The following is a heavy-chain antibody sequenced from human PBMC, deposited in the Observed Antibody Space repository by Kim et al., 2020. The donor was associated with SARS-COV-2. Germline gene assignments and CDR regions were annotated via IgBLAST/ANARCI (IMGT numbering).Heavy chain of an antibody. CDR2: ISYDGSNK. J-gene: IGHJ4*02. D-gene: IGHD6-13*01. V-gene: IGHV3-30*18. CDR3: AKDRGGRQQLAYFDY. Sequence: GGSLRLSCAASGFTFSSYGMHWVRQAPGKGLEWVAVISYDGSNKYYADSVKGRFTISRDNSKNTLYLQMNSLRAEDTAVYYCAKDRGGRQQLAYFDYWGQGTLVTVSS. CDR1: GFTFSSYG.